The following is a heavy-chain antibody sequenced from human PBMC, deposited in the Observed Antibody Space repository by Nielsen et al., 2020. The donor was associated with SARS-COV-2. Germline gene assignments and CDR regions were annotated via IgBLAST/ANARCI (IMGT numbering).Heavy chain of an antibody. CDR3: AKDPRSSSWGRYYYYYGMDV. D-gene: IGHD6-13*01. CDR2: ISYDGSNK. J-gene: IGHJ6*02. Sequence: WIRQPPGKGLEWVAVISYDGSNKYYADSVKGRFTISRDNSKNTLYLQMNSLRAEDTAVYYCAKDPRSSSWGRYYYYYGMDVWGQGTTVTVSS. V-gene: IGHV3-30*18.